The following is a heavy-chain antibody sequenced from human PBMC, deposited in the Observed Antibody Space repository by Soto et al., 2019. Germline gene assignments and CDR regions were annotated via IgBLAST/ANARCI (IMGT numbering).Heavy chain of an antibody. CDR2: IYYSGST. J-gene: IGHJ4*02. D-gene: IGHD4-17*01. Sequence: PSETLSLTCTVSGGSISSYYWSWIRQPPGKGLEWIGYIYYSGSTNYNPSLKSRVTISIDTSKSQLSLKLSSATAADTAVYYCARASTTVTTLDYWGQGTLVTVSS. V-gene: IGHV4-59*08. CDR3: ARASTTVTTLDY. CDR1: GGSISSYY.